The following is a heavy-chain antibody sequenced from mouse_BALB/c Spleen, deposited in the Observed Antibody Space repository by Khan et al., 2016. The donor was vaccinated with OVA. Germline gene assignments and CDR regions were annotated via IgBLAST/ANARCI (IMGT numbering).Heavy chain of an antibody. CDR2: INPSSGYT. D-gene: IGHD2-14*01. CDR1: GYTFTSYT. J-gene: IGHJ3*01. V-gene: IGHV1-4*01. Sequence: QVQLKESGAELARPGASVKMSCKASGYTFTSYTIHWVKQRPGQGLEWIGYINPSSGYTNYNQKFKDKAKLTADKSSSTAYMQLSSLTSDDSAVYYCAREGAYYRSDGWFAYWGQGTLVTVSA. CDR3: AREGAYYRSDGWFAY.